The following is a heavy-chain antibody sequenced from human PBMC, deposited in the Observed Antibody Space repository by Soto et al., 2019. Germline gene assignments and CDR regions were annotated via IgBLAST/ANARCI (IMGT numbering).Heavy chain of an antibody. CDR3: AIPHGVYYDSSGYYFDY. CDR1: GGTFSSYA. CDR2: IIPIFGTA. V-gene: IGHV1-69*13. J-gene: IGHJ4*02. Sequence: ASVKVACKASGGTFSSYAISWVRQAPGQGLEWMGGIIPIFGTANYAQKFQGRVTITADESTSTAYMELSSLRSEDTAVYYCAIPHGVYYDSSGYYFDYWGQGTLVTVSS. D-gene: IGHD3-22*01.